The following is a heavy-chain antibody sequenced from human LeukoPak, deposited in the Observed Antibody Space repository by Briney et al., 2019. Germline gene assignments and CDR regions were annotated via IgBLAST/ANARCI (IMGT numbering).Heavy chain of an antibody. CDR3: ARARELIAVAGSGYYGMDV. D-gene: IGHD6-19*01. CDR1: GGSFSGYY. Sequence: SETLSLTCAVYGGSFSGYYWSWIRQPPGKGLEWIGEINHSGSTNYNPSLKSRVTISVDTSKNQFSLKLSSVTAADTAVYYCARARELIAVAGSGYYGMDVWGQGTTVTVSS. J-gene: IGHJ6*02. CDR2: INHSGST. V-gene: IGHV4-34*01.